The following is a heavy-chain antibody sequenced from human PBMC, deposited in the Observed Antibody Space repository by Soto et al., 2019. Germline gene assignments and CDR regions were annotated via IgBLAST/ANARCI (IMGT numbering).Heavy chain of an antibody. J-gene: IGHJ6*02. CDR1: GFTFSNAW. D-gene: IGHD3-10*01. Sequence: GGSLRLSCAASGFTFSNAWMSWVRQAPGKGLEWVGRIKSKTDTGTIDYAAPAKGRFAISRDDSKNTLYLQMNNLETEDTGVYYCQKDWRVRGVSMDLWGQGTTVTVSS. CDR3: QKDWRVRGVSMDL. V-gene: IGHV3-15*01. CDR2: IKSKTDTGTI.